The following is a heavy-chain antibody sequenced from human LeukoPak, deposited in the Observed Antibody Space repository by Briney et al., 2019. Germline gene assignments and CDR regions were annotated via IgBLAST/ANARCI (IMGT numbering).Heavy chain of an antibody. D-gene: IGHD6-19*01. Sequence: GGSLRLSCAASGFTFSSYALSWVRQVPGKGLEWVSITYSDGRTFYADSVKDRFTISRDNSHNTVCLQMKNMRSEDTAIYFCARGLLGYSGLFRDWGQGTLITVSS. V-gene: IGHV3-66*01. CDR3: ARGLLGYSGLFRD. CDR1: GFTFSSYA. CDR2: TYSDGRT. J-gene: IGHJ4*02.